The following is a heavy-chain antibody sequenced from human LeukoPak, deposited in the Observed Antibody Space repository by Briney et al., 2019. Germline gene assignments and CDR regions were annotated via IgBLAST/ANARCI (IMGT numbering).Heavy chain of an antibody. J-gene: IGHJ4*02. V-gene: IGHV4-4*07. CDR1: GGSISSSY. Sequence: PSETLSLTCTVSGGSISSSYWSWIRQPAGKGLEWIGRIYTSGSTNYNPSLKSRVTMSVDTSKNQFSLKLSSVTAADTAVYYGGRGPPAAITLWGQGTLVTVSS. CDR2: IYTSGST. D-gene: IGHD2-15*01. CDR3: GRGPPAAITL.